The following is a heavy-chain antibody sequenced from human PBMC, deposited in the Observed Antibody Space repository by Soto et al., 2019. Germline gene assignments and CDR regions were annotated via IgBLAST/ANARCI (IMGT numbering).Heavy chain of an antibody. D-gene: IGHD7-27*01. CDR1: GFTFSSYS. CDR2: ISSSSSYI. CDR3: ARDLAPGHHAFDI. V-gene: IGHV3-21*01. J-gene: IGHJ3*02. Sequence: GGSLRLSCAASGFTFSSYSMNWVRQAPGKGLEWVSSISSSSSYIYYADSVKGRFTISRDNAKNSLYLQMNSLRAEDTAVYYCARDLAPGHHAFDIWGQGTMVTVSS.